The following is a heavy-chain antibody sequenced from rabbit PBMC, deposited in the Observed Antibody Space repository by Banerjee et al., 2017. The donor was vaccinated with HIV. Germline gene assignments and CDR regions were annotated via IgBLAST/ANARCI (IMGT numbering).Heavy chain of an antibody. CDR1: RFSFSSSDY. D-gene: IGHD3-1*01. CDR2: IAGSSSGFT. V-gene: IGHV1S40*01. J-gene: IGHJ4*01. Sequence: QSLEESGGGLVQPEGSLTLTCKASRFSFSSSDYICWVRQAPGKGLEWISCIAGSSSGFTYSATWATGRFTISKTSSTTVTLQMTSLTAADTATYFCARGGSGFNLWGPGTLVTVS. CDR3: ARGGSGFNL.